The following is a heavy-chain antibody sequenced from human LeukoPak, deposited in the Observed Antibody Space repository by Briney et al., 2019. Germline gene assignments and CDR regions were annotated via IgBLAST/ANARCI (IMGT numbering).Heavy chain of an antibody. J-gene: IGHJ6*03. CDR2: IIPIFGTA. Sequence: ASVKVSCKASGGTFSSYAISWVRQAPGQGLEWMGGIIPIFGTANYAQKFQGRVTITADESTSTAYMELSSLRSEDTAVYYCARAVPPRLGYCSSTSCSPREYYYYYMDVWGKGTTVTVSS. CDR1: GGTFSSYA. CDR3: ARAVPPRLGYCSSTSCSPREYYYYYMDV. D-gene: IGHD2-2*01. V-gene: IGHV1-69*19.